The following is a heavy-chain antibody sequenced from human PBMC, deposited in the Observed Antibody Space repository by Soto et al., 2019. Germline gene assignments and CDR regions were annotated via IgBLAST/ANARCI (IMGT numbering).Heavy chain of an antibody. CDR3: ARHGYNYGGGYFDY. V-gene: IGHV1-18*01. D-gene: IGHD5-18*01. J-gene: IGHJ4*02. Sequence: ASVKVSCKASGYTFTSYGISWVRQAPGQGLEWMGWISAYNGNTNYAQKLQGRVTMTTDTSTSTAYMELNSLRAEDTAVYYCARHGYNYGGGYFDYWGQGTLVTVSS. CDR2: ISAYNGNT. CDR1: GYTFTSYG.